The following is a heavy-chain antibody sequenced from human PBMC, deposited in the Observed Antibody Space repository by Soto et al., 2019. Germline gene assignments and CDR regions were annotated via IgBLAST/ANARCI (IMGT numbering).Heavy chain of an antibody. V-gene: IGHV5-10-1*01. CDR1: GYAFTTFW. J-gene: IGHJ5*02. CDR3: ARLYCTTSTCDSWFDP. Sequence: PGESLKISCTGFGYAFTTFWISWVRQMPGKGLEWTGRIDPRDSYVNYSPSFQGHVTISVDKSISTAYLQWGSLKASDTAMYYCARLYCTTSTCDSWFDPWGQGTLVTVSS. CDR2: IDPRDSYV. D-gene: IGHD2-2*01.